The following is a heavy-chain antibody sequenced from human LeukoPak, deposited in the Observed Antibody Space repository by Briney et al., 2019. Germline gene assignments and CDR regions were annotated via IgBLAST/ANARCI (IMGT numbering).Heavy chain of an antibody. V-gene: IGHV3-53*01. J-gene: IGHJ2*01. CDR1: GFTFSSYW. CDR2: IYSGDST. Sequence: GGSLRLSCAASGFTFSSYWMSWVRQAPGKGLEWVSVIYSGDSTYYADSVKGRFTISRDSSKNTLFLHMNTLRAEDTAIYYCAKDRTVGASYWYFDLWGRGTLVTVSS. D-gene: IGHD1-26*01. CDR3: AKDRTVGASYWYFDL.